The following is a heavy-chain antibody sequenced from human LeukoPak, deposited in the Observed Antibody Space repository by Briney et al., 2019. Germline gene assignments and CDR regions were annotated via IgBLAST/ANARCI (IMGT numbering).Heavy chain of an antibody. CDR1: GFNFNIYS. Sequence: GGSLILSCRASGFNFNIYSMNWVRQAPGKGLEWVSVIRAEGDPTHYADSVKGRFTISRDNSKNTLSLEMNSLRADDTAVYFCAKGRVVTTSPLNYWGQGTLVTVSS. D-gene: IGHD2-21*02. CDR2: IRAEGDPT. CDR3: AKGRVVTTSPLNY. V-gene: IGHV3-23*01. J-gene: IGHJ4*02.